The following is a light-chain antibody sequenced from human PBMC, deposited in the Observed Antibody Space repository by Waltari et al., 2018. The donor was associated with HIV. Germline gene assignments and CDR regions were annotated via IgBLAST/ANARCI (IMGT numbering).Light chain of an antibody. Sequence: QAGLTQPPSVSKGMRQTATLTCTGNSNNVGNQGAAWLQQHQGHPPKLLSYRDNKRPSGISERFSASRSGNTASLTITGVQPEDEADYFCATWYISLSAVVFGGGTTLTVL. CDR1: SNNVGNQG. V-gene: IGLV10-54*04. J-gene: IGLJ2*01. CDR2: RDN. CDR3: ATWYISLSAVV.